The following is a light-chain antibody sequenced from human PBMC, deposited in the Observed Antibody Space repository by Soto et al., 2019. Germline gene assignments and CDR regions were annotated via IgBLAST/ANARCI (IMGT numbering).Light chain of an antibody. V-gene: IGKV3-20*01. CDR3: QQYGSSPPRLT. CDR2: GAS. J-gene: IGKJ4*01. CDR1: QSVSSSY. Sequence: EIVLTQSPGTLSLSPGERATLSCRASQSVSSSYLAWYQQKPGQAPRLLIYGASSRATGIPDRFSGSGSGTDFTRTISRLEPEYFAVYYCQQYGSSPPRLTFGGGTKVEIK.